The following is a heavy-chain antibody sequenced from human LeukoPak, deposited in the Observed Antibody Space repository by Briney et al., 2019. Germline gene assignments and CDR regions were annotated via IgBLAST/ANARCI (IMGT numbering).Heavy chain of an antibody. Sequence: SETLSLTCTVSGGSISSYYWSWIRQPPGKGLEWIGSFWHSGSTYYNPSLKSRVTISVDTSRNQFSLNLNSVTAADTAVYYCARTNAFDIWGQGTTVTVSS. J-gene: IGHJ3*02. V-gene: IGHV4-59*08. CDR2: FWHSGST. CDR1: GGSISSYY. CDR3: ARTNAFDI.